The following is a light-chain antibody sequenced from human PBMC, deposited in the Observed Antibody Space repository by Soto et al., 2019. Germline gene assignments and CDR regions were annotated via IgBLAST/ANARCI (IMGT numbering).Light chain of an antibody. V-gene: IGKV1-5*03. J-gene: IGKJ1*01. Sequence: DIQMTQSPSTLSASVGDRVTITCRASQSISSWLAWYQQKPGKAPKLLIYKASSLESGVPSRFSGSGSGTEFTLTISSLRPDDFATYYCQQYNSSPGTFGQGTKVEIK. CDR3: QQYNSSPGT. CDR2: KAS. CDR1: QSISSW.